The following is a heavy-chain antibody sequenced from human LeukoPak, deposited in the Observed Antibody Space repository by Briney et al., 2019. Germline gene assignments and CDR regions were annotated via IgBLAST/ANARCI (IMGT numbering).Heavy chain of an antibody. V-gene: IGHV3-30*18. CDR1: GFTFSSYG. J-gene: IGHJ4*02. CDR2: ISYDGSNK. CDR3: AKYPYYYDSSGPFDY. Sequence: GGSLRLSCAASGFTFSSYGMHWVRQAPGKGLEWVAVISYDGSNKYYADSVKGRFTISRDNSKNTLYLQMNSLRAEDTAVYYCAKYPYYYDSSGPFDYWGQGTLVTVSS. D-gene: IGHD3-22*01.